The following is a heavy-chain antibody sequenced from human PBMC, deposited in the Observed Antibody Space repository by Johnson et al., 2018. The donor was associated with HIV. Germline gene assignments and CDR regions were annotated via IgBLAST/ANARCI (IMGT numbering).Heavy chain of an antibody. CDR1: RFTFDDYA. CDR3: AKVLYDFWSGYYGAFDI. D-gene: IGHD3-3*01. J-gene: IGHJ3*02. Sequence: QALLVESGGVVVHPGGSLRLSCETSRFTFDDYAMHWVRQAPGKGLAWVAVIRYDGSNTYYADSVKGRFTISRDNSKNTLYLQMNSLRAEDTALYYSAKVLYDFWSGYYGAFDIWGQGTMVTVSS. V-gene: IGHV3-30*02. CDR2: IRYDGSNT.